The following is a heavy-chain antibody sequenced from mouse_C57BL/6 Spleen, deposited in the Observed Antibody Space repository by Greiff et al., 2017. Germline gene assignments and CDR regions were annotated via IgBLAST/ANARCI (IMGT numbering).Heavy chain of an antibody. Sequence: EVQGVESGGDLVKPGGSLKLSCAASGFTFSSYGMSWVRQTPDKRLEWVATISSGGSYTYYPDSVKGRFTISRDNAKNTLYLQMSSLKSEDTAMYYCARRVDYDGFAYWGQGTLVTVSA. D-gene: IGHD2-4*01. CDR3: ARRVDYDGFAY. CDR2: ISSGGSYT. CDR1: GFTFSSYG. V-gene: IGHV5-6*01. J-gene: IGHJ3*01.